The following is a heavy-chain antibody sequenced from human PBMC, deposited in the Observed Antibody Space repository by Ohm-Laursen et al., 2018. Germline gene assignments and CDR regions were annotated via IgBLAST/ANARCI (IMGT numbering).Heavy chain of an antibody. Sequence: SLRLSCSATGFTVSSNYMSWVRQAPGRGLEWVSVIYSGGSTHYADSVKDRFTISRDNSKNTLYLQMNSLRAEDTAVYYCARTPPIGYYYYGMDVWGQGTLVTVSS. CDR3: ARTPPIGYYYYGMDV. CDR2: IYSGGST. J-gene: IGHJ6*02. V-gene: IGHV3-66*01. CDR1: GFTVSSNY.